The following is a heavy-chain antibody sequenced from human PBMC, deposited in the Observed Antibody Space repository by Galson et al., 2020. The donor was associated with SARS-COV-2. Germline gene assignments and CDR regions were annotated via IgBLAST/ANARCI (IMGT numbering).Heavy chain of an antibody. CDR3: ASGYCSGGSCYSQDWYFDL. CDR2: ISYDGSNK. J-gene: IGHJ2*01. CDR1: GFTFSSYG. V-gene: IGHV3-30*03. Sequence: GGSLRLSCAASGFTFSSYGMHWVRQAPGKGLEWVAVISYDGSNKYYADSVKGRFTISRDNSKNTLYLQMNSLRAEETAVYYCASGYCSGGSCYSQDWYFDLWGRGNLVTVSS. D-gene: IGHD2-15*01.